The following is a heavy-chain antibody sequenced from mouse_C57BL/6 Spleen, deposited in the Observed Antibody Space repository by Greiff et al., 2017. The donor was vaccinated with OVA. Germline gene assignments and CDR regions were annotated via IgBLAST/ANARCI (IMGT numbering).Heavy chain of an antibody. V-gene: IGHV1-39*01. CDR1: GYSFTDYT. Sequence: LVKPGASVTISCKASGYSFTDYTMNWVKQSNGKSLEWIGVINPNYGTTSYNQKFKGKATLTVDQSSSTAYMQLNSLTSEDSAVYYCARGGGYGNYYFDYWGQGTTLTVSS. J-gene: IGHJ2*01. CDR2: INPNYGTT. CDR3: ARGGGYGNYYFDY. D-gene: IGHD2-1*01.